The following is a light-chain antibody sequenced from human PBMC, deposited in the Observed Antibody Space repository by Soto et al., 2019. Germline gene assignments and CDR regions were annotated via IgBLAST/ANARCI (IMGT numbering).Light chain of an antibody. J-gene: IGKJ2*01. CDR1: QSLVYSNGNPY. V-gene: IGKV2-30*01. CDR3: MQGIHGAYT. Sequence: DVVMTQSPLSLPVTLGQPASISCRSSQSLVYSNGNPYLMGFQQRPGQSPRRRIYKVSNLDSGVTDRVSGSGSVIDFTLKIRRVDAEDVGVYDGMQGIHGAYTVGQGTKLEI. CDR2: KVS.